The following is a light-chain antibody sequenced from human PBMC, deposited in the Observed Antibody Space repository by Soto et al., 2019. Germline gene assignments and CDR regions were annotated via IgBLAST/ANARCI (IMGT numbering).Light chain of an antibody. CDR3: CSHAGSYTYV. Sequence: QSVLTQPRSVSGAPGQSLTISCTGTSSDVGGDNYVSLYQQYPGKVPNLIIYDVTKRPSGVPDRFSGCKSGNTASLTISRLQAEDEADYYCCSHAGSYTYVFGTGTKLTVL. CDR1: SSDVGGDNY. V-gene: IGLV2-11*01. J-gene: IGLJ1*01. CDR2: DVT.